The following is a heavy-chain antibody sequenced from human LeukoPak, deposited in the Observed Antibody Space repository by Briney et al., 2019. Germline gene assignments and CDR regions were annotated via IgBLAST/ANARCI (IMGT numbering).Heavy chain of an antibody. CDR3: ARRGSYGYLSVYYYMDV. D-gene: IGHD5-18*01. J-gene: IGHJ6*03. Sequence: PSETLSLTCAVYGGSFSGYYWSWIRQPPGKGLEWIGEINHSGSTNYNPSLKSRVTISVDTSKNQFSLKLSSVTAADTAVYYCARRGSYGYLSVYYYMDVWGKGTTVTVSS. CDR2: INHSGST. CDR1: GGSFSGYY. V-gene: IGHV4-34*01.